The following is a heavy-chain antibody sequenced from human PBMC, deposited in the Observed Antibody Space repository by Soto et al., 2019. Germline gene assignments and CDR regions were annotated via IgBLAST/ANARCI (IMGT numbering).Heavy chain of an antibody. CDR3: ARLHDSASFHYPRPDDH. D-gene: IGHD1-26*01. Sequence: SETLSLTCTVSGGSISRNNFHWGWIRQTPGRGLEWIGSVYYSGTTDYNPSFKSRVTISVETSKTQFSLKLNSVTAADTGIYFCARLHDSASFHYPRPDDHWGQGALVTVSS. CDR2: VYYSGTT. J-gene: IGHJ5*02. CDR1: GGSISRNNFH. V-gene: IGHV4-39*01.